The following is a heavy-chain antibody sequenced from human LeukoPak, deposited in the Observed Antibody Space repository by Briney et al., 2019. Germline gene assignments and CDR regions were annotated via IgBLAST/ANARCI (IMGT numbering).Heavy chain of an antibody. J-gene: IGHJ3*02. CDR3: ASRRDYDTSGYYSAFDI. CDR1: GFTFSSYS. V-gene: IGHV3-21*01. Sequence: GGSLRLSCAASGFTFSSYSMNWVRQAPGKGLEWVSSISSSSSYIYYADSVKGRFTISRDNAKNSLYLQMNSLRAEDTAVYYCASRRDYDTSGYYSAFDIWGQGTMVTVSS. D-gene: IGHD3-22*01. CDR2: ISSSSSYI.